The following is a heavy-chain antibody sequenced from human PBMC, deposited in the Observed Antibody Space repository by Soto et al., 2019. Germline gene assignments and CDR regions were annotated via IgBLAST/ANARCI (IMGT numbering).Heavy chain of an antibody. CDR2: IIPIFGTP. V-gene: IGHV1-69*01. CDR1: GGIFSTYA. Sequence: QVQLVQSGAEVKKPESSVKVSCKASGGIFSTYAISWLRQAPGQGLEWMGGIIPIFGTPNYAQRFQGRVTITADESTTTSYMELRRLKSEDTAVYYCARDRDDYGSGNYYNRIDFWGQGTLVTVSS. J-gene: IGHJ4*02. CDR3: ARDRDDYGSGNYYNRIDF. D-gene: IGHD3-10*01.